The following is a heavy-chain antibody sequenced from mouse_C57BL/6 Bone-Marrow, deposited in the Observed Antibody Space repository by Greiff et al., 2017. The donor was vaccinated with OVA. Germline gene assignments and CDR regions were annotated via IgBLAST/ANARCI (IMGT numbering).Heavy chain of an antibody. CDR1: GFTFSSYA. Sequence: EVQLQESGGGLVKPGGSLKLSCAASGFTFSSYAMSWVRQTPEKRLEWVATISDGGSYTYYPDNVKGRFTISRDNAKNNLYLQMSHLKSEDTAMYYCARDGALYYAMDYWGQGTSVTVSS. V-gene: IGHV5-4*01. CDR2: ISDGGSYT. CDR3: ARDGALYYAMDY. J-gene: IGHJ4*01.